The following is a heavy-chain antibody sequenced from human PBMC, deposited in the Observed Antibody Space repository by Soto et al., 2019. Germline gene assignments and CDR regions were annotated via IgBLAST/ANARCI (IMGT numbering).Heavy chain of an antibody. D-gene: IGHD4-17*01. J-gene: IGHJ4*02. CDR3: ARRRASDYGGNHHPYYFDR. V-gene: IGHV4-39*01. CDR2: ISYSGRT. CDR1: GASIITENYF. Sequence: SETLSLSCTVSGASIITENYFWVWIRQSPRRGLELIGSISYSGRTYDNPSLQSRVTISIDASKNQFSLKLTSVTTADTAVYYCARRRASDYGGNHHPYYFDRWGQGALVTVS.